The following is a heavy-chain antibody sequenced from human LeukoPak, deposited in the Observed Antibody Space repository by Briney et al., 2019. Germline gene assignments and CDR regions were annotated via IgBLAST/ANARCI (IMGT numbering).Heavy chain of an antibody. D-gene: IGHD6-19*01. V-gene: IGHV3-30*18. CDR2: ISYDGTNK. CDR3: AKKGYSYGWRDSYYFDY. J-gene: IGHJ4*02. CDR1: GFTFSSYG. Sequence: GGSLRLSCAASGFTFSSYGMHWVRQAPGKGLEWVAFISYDGTNKYYADSVRGRFTISRDNSKNTLFLQMNSLRAEDTAVYYCAKKGYSYGWRDSYYFDYWGQGLLVTVSS.